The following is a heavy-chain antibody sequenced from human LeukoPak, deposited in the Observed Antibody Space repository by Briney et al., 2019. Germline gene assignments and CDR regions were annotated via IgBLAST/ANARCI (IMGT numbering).Heavy chain of an antibody. Sequence: SETLSLTCAVSGGSISSGGYSWSWIRQPPGKGLEWIGYIHHSGSTYYNPSLKSRVTISVDRSKNQFSLKLSSVTAADTAVYYCASIFSGWDDYWGQGTLVTVSS. J-gene: IGHJ4*02. CDR1: GGSISSGGYS. CDR3: ASIFSGWDDY. D-gene: IGHD6-19*01. CDR2: IHHSGST. V-gene: IGHV4-30-2*01.